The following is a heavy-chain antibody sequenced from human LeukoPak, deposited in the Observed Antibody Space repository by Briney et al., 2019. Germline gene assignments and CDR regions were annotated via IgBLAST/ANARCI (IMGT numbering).Heavy chain of an antibody. D-gene: IGHD3-3*01. CDR2: INSDGSWT. Sequence: GGSLRLSCAASGNYWLHWVRQAPGKGLVWVSHINSDGSWTSYADSVKGRFTISRDNSKNTLYLQMNSLRAEDTAVYYCARDDRAGRITIFGVVISKPSNYYGMDVWGQGTTVTVSS. CDR3: ARDDRAGRITIFGVVISKPSNYYGMDV. J-gene: IGHJ6*02. CDR1: GNYW. V-gene: IGHV3-74*01.